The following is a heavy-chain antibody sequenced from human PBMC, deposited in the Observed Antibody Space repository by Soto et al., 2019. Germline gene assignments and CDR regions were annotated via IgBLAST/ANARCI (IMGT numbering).Heavy chain of an antibody. CDR3: ARRALPDFHYMDF. V-gene: IGHV3-64*01. CDR2: ISSNGVGT. Sequence: EVQLAESGGGLAQPGGSLRLSCAASGFTLSGYAMDWVRQAPGKGLEYVSGISSNGVGTYYANSVQGRFTISRDNSKNTVYLQMGSLRPEDMALYYCARRALPDFHYMDFWGKGTPVTVSS. CDR1: GFTLSGYA. J-gene: IGHJ6*03.